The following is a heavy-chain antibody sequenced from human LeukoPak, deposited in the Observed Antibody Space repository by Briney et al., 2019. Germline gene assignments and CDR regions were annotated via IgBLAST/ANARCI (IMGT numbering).Heavy chain of an antibody. Sequence: GGSLRLSCAASGFPFSNYGMHWVRQAPGKGLEWVAFIWYDGSNKYYADSVKGRFTISRDNSKNTVYLQMNSLRAEDTAVYYCAKVLAVTSYGAKSIFDHWGQGTLVTVSS. CDR3: AKVLAVTSYGAKSIFDH. CDR2: IWYDGSNK. V-gene: IGHV3-30*02. J-gene: IGHJ4*02. D-gene: IGHD4-23*01. CDR1: GFPFSNYG.